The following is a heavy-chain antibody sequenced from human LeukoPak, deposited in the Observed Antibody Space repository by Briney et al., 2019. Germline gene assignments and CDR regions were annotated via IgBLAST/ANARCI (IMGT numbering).Heavy chain of an antibody. CDR2: IYPRDGST. CDR1: GYTFTSNY. Sequence: ASVKVSCKASGYTFTSNYIHWVRQAPGQGLEWMGMIYPRDGSTSYAQKFQGRVTMTRDTSTSTVYMELSSLRSEDTAVYYCARARLSPPNWFDPWGQGTLVTVSS. V-gene: IGHV1-46*01. D-gene: IGHD3-16*02. CDR3: ARARLSPPNWFDP. J-gene: IGHJ5*02.